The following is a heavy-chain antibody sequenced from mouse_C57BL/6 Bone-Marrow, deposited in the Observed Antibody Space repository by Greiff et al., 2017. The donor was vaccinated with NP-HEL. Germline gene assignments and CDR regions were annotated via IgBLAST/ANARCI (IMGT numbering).Heavy chain of an antibody. Sequence: EVKLVESGGGLVQPGGSLKLSCAASGFTFSDYGMAWVRQAPRKGPAWVAFISNLAYSIYYADTVTGRFTISRENAKNTLYLEMSSLRSEDTAMYYCARQVDGYSFAYWGQGTLVTVSA. CDR3: ARQVDGYSFAY. J-gene: IGHJ3*01. D-gene: IGHD2-3*01. CDR1: GFTFSDYG. CDR2: ISNLAYSI. V-gene: IGHV5-15*01.